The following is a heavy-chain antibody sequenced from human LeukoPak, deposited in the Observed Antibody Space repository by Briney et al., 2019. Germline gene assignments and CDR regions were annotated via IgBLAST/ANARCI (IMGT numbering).Heavy chain of an antibody. D-gene: IGHD2-2*01. CDR3: ARGRGYCSSTSCHGRRNWFDP. CDR2: INHSGST. J-gene: IGHJ5*02. V-gene: IGHV4-34*01. Sequence: SETLPLTCAVYGGSFSGYYWSWIRQLPGKGLEWIGEINHSGSTNYNPSLKSRVTISVDTSKNQFSLKLSSVTAADTAVYYCARGRGYCSSTSCHGRRNWFDPWGQGTLVTVSS. CDR1: GGSFSGYY.